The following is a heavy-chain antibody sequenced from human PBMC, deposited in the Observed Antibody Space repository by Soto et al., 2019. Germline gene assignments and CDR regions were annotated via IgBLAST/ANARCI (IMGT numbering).Heavy chain of an antibody. J-gene: IGHJ3*02. CDR2: ISSNGGST. V-gene: IGHV3-64D*06. CDR1: GFTFSSYA. CDR3: VTADCSGGSCSGAFDI. D-gene: IGHD2-15*01. Sequence: GSLRLSCSASGFTFSSYAMHWVRQAPGKGLEYVSAISSNGGSTYYADSVKGRFTISRDNSKNTLYLQMSSLRAEDTAVYYCVTADCSGGSCSGAFDIWGQGTMVTVSS.